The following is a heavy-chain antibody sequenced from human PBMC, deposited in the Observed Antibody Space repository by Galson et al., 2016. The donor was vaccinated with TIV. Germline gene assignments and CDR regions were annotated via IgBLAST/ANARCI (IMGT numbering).Heavy chain of an antibody. Sequence: SLRLSCAASGFSFSSYGMHWVRQAPGKGLEWVAMICFDGRNDYYGESVRGRFTVSRDNSKNTAHLEMNSLRPEDTALYFCARAKRGFSGFDYQMGDYWGQGALVTVSS. V-gene: IGHV3-33*01. J-gene: IGHJ4*02. CDR1: GFSFSSYG. CDR2: ICFDGRND. CDR3: ARAKRGFSGFDYQMGDY. D-gene: IGHD5-12*01.